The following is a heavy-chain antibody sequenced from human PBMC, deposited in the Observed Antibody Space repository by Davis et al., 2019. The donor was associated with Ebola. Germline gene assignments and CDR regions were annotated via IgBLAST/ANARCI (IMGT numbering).Heavy chain of an antibody. J-gene: IGHJ4*02. V-gene: IGHV3-20*04. CDR1: GFTFDDYG. CDR2: INWNGGST. CDR3: GRDVSGSYDY. Sequence: PGGSLRLSCAASGFTFDDYGMSWVRQAPGTGLEWVSGINWNGGSTGYADSVKGRFTIPRDNAKNSLYLQMNSLRAEDTALYYCGRDVSGSYDYWGQGTLVTVSS. D-gene: IGHD1-26*01.